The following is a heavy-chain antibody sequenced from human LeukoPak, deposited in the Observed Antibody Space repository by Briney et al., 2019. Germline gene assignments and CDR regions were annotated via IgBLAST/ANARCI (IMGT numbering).Heavy chain of an antibody. J-gene: IGHJ5*02. D-gene: IGHD3-10*01. CDR2: IYYSGST. Sequence: PSETLFLTCTVSGGSISSPIYYWGWIRQPPGKGLEWIGSIYYSGSTYDNPSLKSRVTISVDTSKNQFSLKLSSVTAADTAVYYCAMSTMGNWFDPWGQGTLVTVSS. CDR3: AMSTMGNWFDP. V-gene: IGHV4-39*07. CDR1: GGSISSPIYY.